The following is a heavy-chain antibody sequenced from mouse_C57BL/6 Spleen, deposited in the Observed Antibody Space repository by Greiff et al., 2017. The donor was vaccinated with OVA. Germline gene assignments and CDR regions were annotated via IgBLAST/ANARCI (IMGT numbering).Heavy chain of an antibody. CDR1: GFSFNTYA. Sequence: EVQLQESGGGLVQPKGSLKLSCAASGFSFNTYAMNWVRQAPGKGLEWVARIRSKSNNYATYYADSVKDRFTISRDDSESMLYLQMNNLKTEDTAMYYCVRHYGSTYAMDYWGQGTSVTVSS. D-gene: IGHD1-1*01. J-gene: IGHJ4*01. CDR2: IRSKSNNYAT. V-gene: IGHV10-1*01. CDR3: VRHYGSTYAMDY.